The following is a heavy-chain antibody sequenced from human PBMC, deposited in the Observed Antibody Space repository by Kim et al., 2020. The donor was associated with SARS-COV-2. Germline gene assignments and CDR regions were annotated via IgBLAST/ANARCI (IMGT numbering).Heavy chain of an antibody. CDR3: AKGWLKGGFDY. CDR2: K. J-gene: IGHJ4*02. V-gene: IGHV6-1*01. Sequence: KDYPVSVKSRITINSDTTKNQFSLQLHSVTAEDTAVYYCAKGWLKGGFDYWGQGILVTVSS. D-gene: IGHD5-12*01.